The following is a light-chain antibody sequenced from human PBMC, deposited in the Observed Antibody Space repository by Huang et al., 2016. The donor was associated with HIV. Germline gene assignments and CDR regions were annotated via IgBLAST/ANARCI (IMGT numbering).Light chain of an antibody. CDR1: PAFSDTL. CDR2: GPS. CDR3: QHYDRSPTWT. J-gene: IGKJ1*01. V-gene: IGKV3-20*01. Sequence: VLTQSPGILSLSPGERATLSCRASPAFSDTLLAWYQQEPGQAPRLLLYGPSTRAPGIPDRFSGSGSATDFTLTISGLEAEDFAIYYCQHYDRSPTWTFGQGTTVEIK.